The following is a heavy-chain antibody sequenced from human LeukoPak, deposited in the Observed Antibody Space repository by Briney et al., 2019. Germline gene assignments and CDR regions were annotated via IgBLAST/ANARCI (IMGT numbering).Heavy chain of an antibody. D-gene: IGHD3-10*01. Sequence: SETLSLTCAVSGGSISSGGYSWSWIRQPPGKGLEWIGYIYHSGSTYYNPSLKSRVTISVDRSKNQFSLKLSSVTAADTAVYYCARAATGVTPFNWFDPWGQRTLVTVSS. CDR3: ARAATGVTPFNWFDP. J-gene: IGHJ5*02. CDR2: IYHSGST. CDR1: GGSISSGGYS. V-gene: IGHV4-30-2*01.